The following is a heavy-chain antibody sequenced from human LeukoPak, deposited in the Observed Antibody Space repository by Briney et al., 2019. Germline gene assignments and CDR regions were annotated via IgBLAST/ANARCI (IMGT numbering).Heavy chain of an antibody. J-gene: IGHJ4*02. CDR3: ARGPPRDYYDSSGYRGHYFDY. V-gene: IGHV4-39*01. CDR1: GGSISRSSYY. D-gene: IGHD3-22*01. CDR2: IYYSGST. Sequence: SETLSLTCTVSGGSISRSSYYWGWIRQPPGKGLEWIGSIYYSGSTYYNPSLKSRLTISVDTSKNQFSLQLSSVTAADTAVYYRARGPPRDYYDSSGYRGHYFDYWGQGTLVTVSS.